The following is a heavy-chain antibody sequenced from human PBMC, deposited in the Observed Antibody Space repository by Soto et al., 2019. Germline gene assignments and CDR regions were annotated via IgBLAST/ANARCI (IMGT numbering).Heavy chain of an antibody. J-gene: IGHJ5*02. CDR2: IIPIFGTA. D-gene: IGHD2-15*01. V-gene: IGHV1-69*13. Sequence: SVKVSCKASGGTFSSYAISWVRQAPGQGLEWMGGIIPIFGTANYAQKFQGRVTITADESTSTAYMELSSLTSEDTAVYYCAFPQPCRGGTTWFDPWGKGTLVTFPS. CDR3: AFPQPCRGGTTWFDP. CDR1: GGTFSSYA.